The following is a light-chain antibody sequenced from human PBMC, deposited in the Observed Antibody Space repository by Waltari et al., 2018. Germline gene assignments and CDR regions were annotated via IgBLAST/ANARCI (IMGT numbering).Light chain of an antibody. Sequence: DIVMTQSPATLSVSPGERATLSCRASQTVGTNLAWYQQKPGQAPRPLIYGVFNRATGIPGRFSGSGSGTEFTLAISSLQSEDFAVYYCHQYFNWPRTFGQGTKVEI. CDR3: HQYFNWPRT. V-gene: IGKV3D-15*01. CDR2: GVF. CDR1: QTVGTN. J-gene: IGKJ1*01.